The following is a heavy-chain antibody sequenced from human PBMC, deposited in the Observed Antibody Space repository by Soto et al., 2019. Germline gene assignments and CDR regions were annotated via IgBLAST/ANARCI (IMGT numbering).Heavy chain of an antibody. Sequence: SQTLSLTCAISGDSVSSNSATWDWIRQSPSRGLEWLGRTYYRSKWYNDYAVSVKSRVTINPDTSKNQFSLQLNSVTPEDTAVYYCAGERWLTSGYYYGLDVWGQGTTVTVSS. CDR3: AGERWLTSGYYYGLDV. D-gene: IGHD2-15*01. CDR1: GDSVSSNSAT. CDR2: TYYRSKWYN. V-gene: IGHV6-1*01. J-gene: IGHJ6*02.